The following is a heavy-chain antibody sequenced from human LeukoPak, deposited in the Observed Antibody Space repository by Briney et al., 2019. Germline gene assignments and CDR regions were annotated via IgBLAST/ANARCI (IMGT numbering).Heavy chain of an antibody. CDR3: AKDIYYYDSSRYFQH. CDR2: ISVIGSTT. D-gene: IGHD3-22*01. J-gene: IGHJ1*01. CDR1: GFTFSSYA. V-gene: IGHV3-23*01. Sequence: PGGSLRLSCAASGFTFSSYAMTWVRQAPGKGLEWVSVISVIGSTTYYADSVKGRFTISRDNSKNTLYLQMNSLRAEDTAVYYCAKDIYYYDSSRYFQHWGQGTLVTVSS.